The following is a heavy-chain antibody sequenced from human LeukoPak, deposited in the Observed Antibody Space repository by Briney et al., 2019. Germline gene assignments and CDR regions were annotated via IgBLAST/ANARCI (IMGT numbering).Heavy chain of an antibody. CDR3: ASYVGSEGTSTTANSRYYYYMDV. CDR1: GGTFSSYA. V-gene: IGHV1-69*05. Sequence: SVKVSCKASGGTFSSYAISWVRQARGQGREWMGGIIPIFGTANYAQKFQGRVTITTDESTSTAYMELSSLRSEDTAVYYCASYVGSEGTSTTANSRYYYYMDVWGKGTTVTVSS. D-gene: IGHD4-11*01. J-gene: IGHJ6*03. CDR2: IIPIFGTA.